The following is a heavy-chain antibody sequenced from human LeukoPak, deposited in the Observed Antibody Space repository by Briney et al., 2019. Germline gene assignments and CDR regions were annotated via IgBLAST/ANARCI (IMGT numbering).Heavy chain of an antibody. D-gene: IGHD3-22*01. Sequence: GGSLRLSCAASGFTFSSYEMNWVRQAPGKGLEWVSYISSSGSTIYYADSVKGRFTISRDNAKNSLYLQMNSPRAEDTAVYYCARALYYYDSSGYYSPLDYWGQGTLVTVSS. CDR1: GFTFSSYE. CDR2: ISSSGSTI. V-gene: IGHV3-48*03. J-gene: IGHJ4*02. CDR3: ARALYYYDSSGYYSPLDY.